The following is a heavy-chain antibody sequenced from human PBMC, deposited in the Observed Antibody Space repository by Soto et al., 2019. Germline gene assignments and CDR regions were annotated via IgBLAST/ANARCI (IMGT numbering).Heavy chain of an antibody. Sequence: PSETLSLTCTVSGGSISSGDYYWSWIRQPPGKGLEWIGYIYYTGSTYYNPSLKSRVTISADTSKNQFSLKLSSVTAADTAVYYCARDFYYDSSGYRYNYFDSWGQGTLVTVSS. CDR2: IYYTGST. CDR3: ARDFYYDSSGYRYNYFDS. D-gene: IGHD3-22*01. V-gene: IGHV4-30-4*01. CDR1: GGSISSGDYY. J-gene: IGHJ5*01.